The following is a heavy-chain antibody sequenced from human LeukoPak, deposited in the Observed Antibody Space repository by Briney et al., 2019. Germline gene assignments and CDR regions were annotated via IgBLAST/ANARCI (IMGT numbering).Heavy chain of an antibody. Sequence: SETLSLTCAVYGGSFSGYYWSWIRHPPGKGLEWIGEINHCGRTNYNPSLESRVTISVDTSKNQFSLKLSSVTAADTAVYYCARGYASVYSSSWYVIGVWFDPWGQGTLVTVSS. CDR2: INHCGRT. CDR3: ARGYASVYSSSWYVIGVWFDP. CDR1: GGSFSGYY. D-gene: IGHD6-13*01. V-gene: IGHV4-34*01. J-gene: IGHJ5*02.